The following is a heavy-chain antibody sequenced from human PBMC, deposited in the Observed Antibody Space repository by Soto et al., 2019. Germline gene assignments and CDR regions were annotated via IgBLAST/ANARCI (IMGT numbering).Heavy chain of an antibody. CDR2: ISSSSSTI. CDR3: ARERYSGYDKGYDY. D-gene: IGHD5-12*01. J-gene: IGHJ4*02. CDR1: GFTFSSYS. Sequence: GGSLRLSCAASGFTFSSYSMNWVRQAPGKGLEWVSYISSSSSTIYYADSVKGRFTISRDNAKNSLYLQMNSLRDEDTAVYYCARERYSGYDKGYDYWGQGTLVTVSS. V-gene: IGHV3-48*02.